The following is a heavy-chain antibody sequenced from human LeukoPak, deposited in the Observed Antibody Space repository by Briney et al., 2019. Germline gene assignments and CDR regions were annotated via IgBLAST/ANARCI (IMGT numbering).Heavy chain of an antibody. CDR1: GFTFSGYT. CDR2: ISFDGSNK. Sequence: PGTSLRLSCAVSGFTFSGYTMHWVRQAPGKGLEWVAVISFDGSNKYYGDSVKGRFTISRDNSKNTLYLQMNSLRPDDTAIYYCARDTLWEWGQGTLVTASS. V-gene: IGHV3-30-3*01. CDR3: ARDTLWE. D-gene: IGHD1-26*01. J-gene: IGHJ4*02.